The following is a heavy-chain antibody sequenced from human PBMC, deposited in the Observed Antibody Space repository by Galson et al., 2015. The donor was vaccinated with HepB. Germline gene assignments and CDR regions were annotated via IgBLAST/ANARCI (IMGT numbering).Heavy chain of an antibody. Sequence: QSGAEVKNPGASVKVSCKASGYTFSSYGISWVRQAPGQGPEWMGWISGYSGDINYAQNFQGRVTMTTDTSTSTAYMELRSLRSDDTAVYYCATDSSGYYYFDYWGQGTLVIVSS. CDR3: ATDSSGYYYFDY. CDR2: ISGYSGDI. CDR1: GYTFSSYG. D-gene: IGHD3-22*01. J-gene: IGHJ4*02. V-gene: IGHV1-18*01.